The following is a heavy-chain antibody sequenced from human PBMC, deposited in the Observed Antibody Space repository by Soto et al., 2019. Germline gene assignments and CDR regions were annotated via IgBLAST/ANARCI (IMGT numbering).Heavy chain of an antibody. Sequence: QVQLQQWGAGLLKPSETLSLTCAVYGGSLSGYYWSWIRQPPGKGLEWIGEINHSGSTNYNPSLKSRVTISVDTSKNQFSLKLSSVTAADTAAYYCARGGYCSGGSCYSRLNFDYWGQGTLVTVSS. V-gene: IGHV4-34*01. D-gene: IGHD2-15*01. CDR3: ARGGYCSGGSCYSRLNFDY. CDR1: GGSLSGYY. J-gene: IGHJ4*02. CDR2: INHSGST.